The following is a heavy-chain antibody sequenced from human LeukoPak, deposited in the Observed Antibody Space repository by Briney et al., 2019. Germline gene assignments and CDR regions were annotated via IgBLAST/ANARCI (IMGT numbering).Heavy chain of an antibody. CDR1: GYRFTGYY. J-gene: IGHJ3*02. CDR3: ASEPTYSSGSDDAFDI. CDR2: INPKSGDP. D-gene: IGHD3-22*01. Sequence: GASVKVSCKTSGYRFTGYYMHWVRQAPGQGLEWMGWINPKSGDPIYVQKFQGRVTMTRDTSISTAYMELSRLRSDDTAVYYCASEPTYSSGSDDAFDIWGQGTMVTVSS. V-gene: IGHV1-2*02.